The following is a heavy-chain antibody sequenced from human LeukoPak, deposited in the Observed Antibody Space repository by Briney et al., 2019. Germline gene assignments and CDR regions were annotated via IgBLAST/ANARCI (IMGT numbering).Heavy chain of an antibody. CDR3: ARGILVDYYDSSGYSY. CDR1: GGSFSGYY. Sequence: PSETLSLTCAVYGGSFSGYYWSWIRQPPGKGLEWIGEINHSGSTNYNPSLKSRVTISVDTSKNQFSLKLSSVTAADTAVYYCARGILVDYYDSSGYSYWGQGTLVTVSS. V-gene: IGHV4-34*01. J-gene: IGHJ4*02. D-gene: IGHD3-22*01. CDR2: INHSGST.